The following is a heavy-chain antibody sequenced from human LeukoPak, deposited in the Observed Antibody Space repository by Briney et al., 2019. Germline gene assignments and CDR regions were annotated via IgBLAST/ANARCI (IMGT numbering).Heavy chain of an antibody. CDR1: GGSISSSSYY. Sequence: PSETLSLTCTVSGGSISSSSYYWGWIRQPPGKGLEWIGSIYYSGSTYYNPSLKSRVTISVDTSKNQFSLKLSSVTAADTAVYYCARYSYDRSGYFPLNFDYWGQGTLVTVSS. CDR3: ARYSYDRSGYFPLNFDY. J-gene: IGHJ4*02. V-gene: IGHV4-39*01. D-gene: IGHD3-22*01. CDR2: IYYSGST.